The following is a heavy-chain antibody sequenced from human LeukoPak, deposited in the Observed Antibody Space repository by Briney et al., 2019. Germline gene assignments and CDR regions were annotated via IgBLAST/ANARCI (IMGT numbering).Heavy chain of an antibody. CDR1: GFTFSSYA. V-gene: IGHV3-21*01. CDR2: ISSSSSYI. CDR3: AREAKDTAMVLFDYYYYYMDV. J-gene: IGHJ6*03. Sequence: GGSLRLSCAASGFTFSSYAMSWVRQAPGKGLEWVSSISSSSSYIYYADSVKGRFTISRDNAKNSLYLQMNSLRAEDTAVYYCAREAKDTAMVLFDYYYYYMDVWGKGTTVTVSS. D-gene: IGHD5-18*01.